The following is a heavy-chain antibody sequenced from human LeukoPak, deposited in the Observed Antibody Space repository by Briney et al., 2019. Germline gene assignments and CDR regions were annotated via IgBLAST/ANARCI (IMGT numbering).Heavy chain of an antibody. J-gene: IGHJ5*02. V-gene: IGHV1-18*01. CDR2: ISAYNGNT. CDR3: ARDLVGCSSTSCRNWFDP. D-gene: IGHD2-2*01. Sequence: RASVTVSCKASGYTFTSYGISWVRQAPGQGLEWMGWISAYNGNTNYAQKLQGRVTMTTDTSTSTAYMELRSLRSDDTAVYYCARDLVGCSSTSCRNWFDPWGQGTLLTVSS. CDR1: GYTFTSYG.